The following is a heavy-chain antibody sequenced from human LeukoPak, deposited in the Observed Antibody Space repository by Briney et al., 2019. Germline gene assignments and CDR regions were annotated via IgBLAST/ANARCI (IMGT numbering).Heavy chain of an antibody. V-gene: IGHV1-24*01. CDR2: FDPEDGET. CDR1: GYTPTELS. D-gene: IGHD3-16*02. Sequence: GASVKVSCKVSGYTPTELSMHWVRQAPGKWLEWMGGFDPEDGETIYAQKFQGRVTMTEDTSTDTAYMELSSLRSEDTAVYYCATIGGVIVGSVYWGQGTLVTVSS. J-gene: IGHJ4*02. CDR3: ATIGGVIVGSVY.